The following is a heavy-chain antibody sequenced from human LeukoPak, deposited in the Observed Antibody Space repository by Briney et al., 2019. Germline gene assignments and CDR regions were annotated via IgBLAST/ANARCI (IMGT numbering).Heavy chain of an antibody. V-gene: IGHV1-2*02. CDR1: GYTFTGYY. D-gene: IGHD6-13*01. Sequence: ASVTVSCKASGYTFTGYYIHWVRQAPGQGLEWMGWINPNSGGTKYAQKFQGRVTMTRDTSISTGYMELSRLRSDDTAVYYCARDLAAAADYYGMDVWGQGTTVTVSS. CDR2: INPNSGGT. CDR3: ARDLAAAADYYGMDV. J-gene: IGHJ6*02.